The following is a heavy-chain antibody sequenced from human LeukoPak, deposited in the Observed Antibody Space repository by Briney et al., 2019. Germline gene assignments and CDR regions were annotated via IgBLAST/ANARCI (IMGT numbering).Heavy chain of an antibody. CDR3: AKHGTYYDFWSGQCYFDY. CDR1: GFTFSSHA. V-gene: IGHV3-23*01. CDR2: ITCIGYST. J-gene: IGHJ4*02. Sequence: GVALRLSCAASGFTFSSHAMSWVRQAPGKGLEWVSGITCIGYSTNHADSVKGRFTISRDNSRNTLYLQMNSLRAEDTAVYYCAKHGTYYDFWSGQCYFDYWGQGTLVTVS. D-gene: IGHD3-3*01.